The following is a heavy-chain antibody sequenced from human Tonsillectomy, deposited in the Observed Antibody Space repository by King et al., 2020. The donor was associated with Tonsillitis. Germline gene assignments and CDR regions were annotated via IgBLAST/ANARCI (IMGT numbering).Heavy chain of an antibody. CDR2: NYSGGST. Sequence: VQLVESGGGLIQPGRSLRLSCAASGFTVSSNYMSWVRQAPGKGLEWGSGNYSGGSTKYADPVKGRFTISRDNSKNTLYLQMNFLRAEDTAVYYCARVVPAATFDFWGQGTLVTVSS. V-gene: IGHV3-53*01. CDR3: ARVVPAATFDF. D-gene: IGHD2-2*01. CDR1: GFTVSSNY. J-gene: IGHJ4*02.